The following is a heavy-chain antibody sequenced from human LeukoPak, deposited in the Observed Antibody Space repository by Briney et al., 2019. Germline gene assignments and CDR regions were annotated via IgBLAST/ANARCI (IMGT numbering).Heavy chain of an antibody. CDR1: GYTFTGYY. V-gene: IGHV1-2*02. CDR2: INPNSGGT. Sequence: ASVKVSRKASGYTFTGYYMHWVRQAPGQGLEWMGWINPNSGGTNYAQKFQGRVTMTRDTSISTAYMELSRLRSDDTAVYYCASWNGYGDAINAFDIWGQGTMVTVSS. CDR3: ASWNGYGDAINAFDI. D-gene: IGHD4-17*01. J-gene: IGHJ3*02.